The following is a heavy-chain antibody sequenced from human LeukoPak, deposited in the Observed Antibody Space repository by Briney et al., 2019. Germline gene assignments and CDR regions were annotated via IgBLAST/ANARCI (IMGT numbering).Heavy chain of an antibody. Sequence: GASVKVSCKASGYTFTNYYIHWVRQAPGQGLEWMGIINPGGRSTSYAQKFQGRVTMTRDTSTSTVYMELSSLRSEDTAVYYCARDYYDSSGYYYANWFDPWGQGTLVTVSS. CDR2: INPGGRST. V-gene: IGHV1-46*01. CDR3: ARDYYDSSGYYYANWFDP. J-gene: IGHJ5*02. CDR1: GYTFTNYY. D-gene: IGHD3-22*01.